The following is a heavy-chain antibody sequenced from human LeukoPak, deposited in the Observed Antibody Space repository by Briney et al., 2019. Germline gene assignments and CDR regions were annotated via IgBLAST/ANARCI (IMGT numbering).Heavy chain of an antibody. CDR3: AQSDGYGDYGFDY. D-gene: IGHD4-17*01. CDR2: ISGSGGST. V-gene: IGHV3-23*01. CDR1: GFTFSSYA. J-gene: IGHJ4*02. Sequence: TGGSLRLSCAASGFTFSSYAMSWVRQAPGKGLEWVSAISGSGGSTYYADSVKGRFTISRDNSKNTLYLQMNSLRAKDTAVYYCAQSDGYGDYGFDYWGQGNLVTVSS.